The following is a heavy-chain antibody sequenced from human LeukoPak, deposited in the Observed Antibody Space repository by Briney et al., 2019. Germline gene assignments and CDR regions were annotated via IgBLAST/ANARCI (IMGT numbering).Heavy chain of an antibody. J-gene: IGHJ4*02. CDR2: ISWNSGSI. D-gene: IGHD3-10*01. CDR3: AKDILSYGSGSYYDY. Sequence: GGSLRLSCAASGFTFDDYAMHWVRQAPGKGLEWVSGISWNSGSIGYADSVKGRFTISRDNAKNSLYLQMNSLRAEDTALYYCAKDILSYGSGSYYDYWGQGTLVTVSS. V-gene: IGHV3-9*01. CDR1: GFTFDDYA.